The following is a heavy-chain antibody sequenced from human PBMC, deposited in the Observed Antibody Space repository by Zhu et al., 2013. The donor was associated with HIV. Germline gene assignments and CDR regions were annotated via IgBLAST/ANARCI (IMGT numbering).Heavy chain of an antibody. Sequence: QVQLVQSGAEVKKPGASVKVSCKASGYTFTGYYMHWVRQAPGQGLEWMGWINPNSGGTIYAQKFQGRVTMTRDTSINTAYMELSRLRSDDTAVYYCAKATLDYGGNSYYYYYGMDVWGQGTTVTVSS. V-gene: IGHV1-2*02. CDR2: INPNSGGT. CDR3: AKATLDYGGNSYYYYYGMDV. J-gene: IGHJ6*02. CDR1: GYTFTGYY. D-gene: IGHD4-17*01.